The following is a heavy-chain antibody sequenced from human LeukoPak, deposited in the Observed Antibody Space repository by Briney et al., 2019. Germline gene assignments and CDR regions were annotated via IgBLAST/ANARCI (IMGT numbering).Heavy chain of an antibody. CDR1: GYTFTIYD. D-gene: IGHD4-17*01. Sequence: GASVKVSCKASGYTFTIYDINWVRQATGQGLEWMGWMNPNSGDTGYAQKFQGRVTITWNTSISTAYMELRSLRSDDTAVYYCARDLALYPKYGDDGWWFDPWGQGTLVTVSS. CDR2: MNPNSGDT. CDR3: ARDLALYPKYGDDGWWFDP. V-gene: IGHV1-8*03. J-gene: IGHJ5*02.